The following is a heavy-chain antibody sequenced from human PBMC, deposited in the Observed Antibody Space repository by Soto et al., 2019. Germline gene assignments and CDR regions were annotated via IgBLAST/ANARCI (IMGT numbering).Heavy chain of an antibody. Sequence: GSLRLSCAASGFTFSSYAMHWVRQAPGKGLEWVAVISYDGSNKYYADSVKGRFTISRDNSKSTLYLQMNSLRAEDTAVYYCAPFYGMDVWGQGTTVTVSS. CDR3: APFYGMDV. V-gene: IGHV3-30-3*01. J-gene: IGHJ6*02. CDR1: GFTFSSYA. CDR2: ISYDGSNK.